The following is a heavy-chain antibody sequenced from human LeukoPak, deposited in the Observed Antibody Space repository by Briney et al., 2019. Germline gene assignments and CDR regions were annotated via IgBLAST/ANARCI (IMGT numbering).Heavy chain of an antibody. D-gene: IGHD6-19*01. CDR3: AREMDSSGWYGVFDY. J-gene: IGHJ4*02. V-gene: IGHV3-20*04. Sequence: GGSLRLSCAASGFTFDDYGMSWVRQAPGKGLEWVSGINWNGGSTGYADSVKGRFTISRDNAKNSLYLQMNSLRAEDTALYYCAREMDSSGWYGVFDYWGQGTLVTVSS. CDR1: GFTFDDYG. CDR2: INWNGGST.